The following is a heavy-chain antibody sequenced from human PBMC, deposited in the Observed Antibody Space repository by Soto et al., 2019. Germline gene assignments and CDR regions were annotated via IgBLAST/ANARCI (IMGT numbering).Heavy chain of an antibody. J-gene: IGHJ4*02. D-gene: IGHD2-21*02. Sequence: ASVKVSCKASGYTFTSYGISWVRQAPGQRLEWIGWISVGNGKTNYAQNLQGRITITRDTATGTAYMELSGLRSEDTAMYYCAAEIYSGGDCCHFDYWGQGTLVTVSS. CDR3: AAEIYSGGDCCHFDY. CDR2: ISVGNGKT. V-gene: IGHV1-18*01. CDR1: GYTFTSYG.